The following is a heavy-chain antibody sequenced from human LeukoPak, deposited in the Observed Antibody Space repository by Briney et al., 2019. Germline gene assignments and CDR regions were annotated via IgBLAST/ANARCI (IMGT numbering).Heavy chain of an antibody. CDR2: ISAYNGNP. CDR1: GYTFTSYG. Sequence: GASVKVSCKASGYTFTSYGISWVRQAPGQGLEWMGWISAYNGNPNYAQKLQGRVTMTTDTSTSTAYMELRSLRSDDTAVYYCARGFPPRRNYDSSGYYSYYFDHWGQGTLVTVSS. J-gene: IGHJ4*02. V-gene: IGHV1-18*01. D-gene: IGHD3-22*01. CDR3: ARGFPPRRNYDSSGYYSYYFDH.